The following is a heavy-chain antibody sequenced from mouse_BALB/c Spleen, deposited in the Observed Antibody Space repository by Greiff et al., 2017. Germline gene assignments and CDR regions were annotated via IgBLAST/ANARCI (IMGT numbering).Heavy chain of an antibody. CDR3: VRDKYYGSSYWFAY. Sequence: VKLQESGPGLVAPSQSLSITCTVSGFSLTSYDISWIRQPPGKGLEWLGVIWTGGGTNYNSAFMSRLSISKDNSKSQVFLKMNSLQTDDTAIYYCVRDKYYGSSYWFAYWGQGTLVTVSA. CDR1: GFSLTSYD. J-gene: IGHJ3*01. D-gene: IGHD1-1*01. CDR2: IWTGGGT. V-gene: IGHV2-9-2*01.